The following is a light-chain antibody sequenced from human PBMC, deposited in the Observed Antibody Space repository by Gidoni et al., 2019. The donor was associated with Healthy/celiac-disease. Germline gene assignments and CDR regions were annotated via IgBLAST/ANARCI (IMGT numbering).Light chain of an antibody. J-gene: IGKJ2*01. CDR1: QSISSW. CDR2: KAS. V-gene: IGKV1-5*03. Sequence: DLLTTQSPSTLSASVGDRVTITCRASQSISSWLAWYQQKPGKAPKLLIYKASSLESGVPSRFSGSGSGTEFTLTISSLQPDDFATYYCQQYNSYSYTFGQGTKLEIK. CDR3: QQYNSYSYT.